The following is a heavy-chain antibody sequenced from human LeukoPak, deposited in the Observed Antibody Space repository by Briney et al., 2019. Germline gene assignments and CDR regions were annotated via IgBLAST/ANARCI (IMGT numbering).Heavy chain of an antibody. CDR3: ARAPITSPFYFDY. Sequence: PGGSLRLSCTASGFAFDEHGMSWVRQVPGKGLEWVSGINWSGGSTGYADPLRGRFAISRDNAKNSLYLQMDSLRAEDTALYYCARAPITSPFYFDYWGQGTLVTVSS. J-gene: IGHJ4*02. CDR2: INWSGGST. CDR1: GFAFDEHG. D-gene: IGHD2-2*01. V-gene: IGHV3-20*04.